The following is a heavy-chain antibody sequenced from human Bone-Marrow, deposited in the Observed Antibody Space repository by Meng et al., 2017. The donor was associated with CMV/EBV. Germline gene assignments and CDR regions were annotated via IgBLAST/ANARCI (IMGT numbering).Heavy chain of an antibody. V-gene: IGHV3-7*01. CDR1: GFTFSSYA. D-gene: IGHD2-2*01. CDR2: IRQDGSER. J-gene: IGHJ6*02. CDR3: VRDGLRCSSTTCLRNFGMDV. Sequence: GESLKISCAASGFTFSSYAMHWVRQAPGKGLEWVANIRQDGSERHYVASVKGRFTISRDNAKNSFYLQMNSLRAGDTAVYYCVRDGLRCSSTTCLRNFGMDVWGQGTTVTVSS.